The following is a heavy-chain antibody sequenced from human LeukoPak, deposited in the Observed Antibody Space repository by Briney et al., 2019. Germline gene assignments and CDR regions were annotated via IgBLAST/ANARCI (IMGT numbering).Heavy chain of an antibody. D-gene: IGHD1-26*01. CDR3: ARRGTSGSYYVDY. J-gene: IGHJ4*02. CDR2: INHSGST. Sequence: SETLSLTCAVYGGSFSGYYWSWIRQPPGKGLEWIGEINHSGSTNYNPSLKSRVTISVDTSKNQFSLKLSSVTAADTAVYYCARRGTSGSYYVDYRGQGTLVTVSS. V-gene: IGHV4-34*01. CDR1: GGSFSGYY.